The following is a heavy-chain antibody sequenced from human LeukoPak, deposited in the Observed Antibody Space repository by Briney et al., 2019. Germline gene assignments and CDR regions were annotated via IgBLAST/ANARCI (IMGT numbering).Heavy chain of an antibody. J-gene: IGHJ4*02. CDR3: ARVYRDGYNYAFDY. CDR2: ISAYKGNT. D-gene: IGHD5-12*01. CDR1: GYTFTSYG. V-gene: IGHV1-18*01. Sequence: ASVKVSCKASGYTFTSYGISWVRQAPGQGLEWVGWISAYKGNTNYAQKLHGRVTLHTDTSTNAAYIEPRSLRSNDTAVYYCARVYRDGYNYAFDYWGQGTLVTVAS.